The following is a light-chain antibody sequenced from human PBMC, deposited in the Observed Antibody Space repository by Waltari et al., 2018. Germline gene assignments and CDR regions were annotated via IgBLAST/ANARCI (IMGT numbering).Light chain of an antibody. V-gene: IGLV2-23*02. J-gene: IGLJ1*01. CDR3: CSDAGRGTYV. CDR1: TSDVGSYDL. Sequence: QSALTQPASVSGTPGQSITISCTGTTSDVGSYDLVSWYQQHPGEAPILLICEVFKRPPDSARRFSGSKAGRTASLTISGLQPEDEADYYCCSDAGRGTYVFGSGTKVTV. CDR2: EVF.